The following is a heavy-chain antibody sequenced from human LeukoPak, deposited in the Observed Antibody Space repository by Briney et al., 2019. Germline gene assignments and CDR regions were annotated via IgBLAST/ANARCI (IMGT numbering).Heavy chain of an antibody. CDR1: GYTLTELS. V-gene: IGHV1-24*01. CDR3: ATEYDFWSGYYTLDY. CDR2: FDPEDGET. J-gene: IGHJ4*02. Sequence: GSVKVSCKVSGYTLTELSMHWVRQAPGKGLEWMGGFDPEDGETIYAQKFQGRVTMTEDTSTDTAYMELSSLRSEDTAVYYCATEYDFWSGYYTLDYWGQGTLVTVSS. D-gene: IGHD3-3*01.